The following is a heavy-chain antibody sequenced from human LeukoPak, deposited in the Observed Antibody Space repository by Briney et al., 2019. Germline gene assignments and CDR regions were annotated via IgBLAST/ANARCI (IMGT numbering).Heavy chain of an antibody. CDR1: GFTFSSYG. CDR3: AKLDNAEQQRPFDY. D-gene: IGHD6-13*01. CDR2: ISYDGSNK. V-gene: IGHV3-30*18. J-gene: IGHJ4*02. Sequence: GGSLRLSCAASGFTFSSYGMHWVRQAPGKGLEWVAVISYDGSNKYYADSVKGRFTISRDNSKNTPYLQMNSLRAEDTAVYYCAKLDNAEQQRPFDYWGQGTLVTVSS.